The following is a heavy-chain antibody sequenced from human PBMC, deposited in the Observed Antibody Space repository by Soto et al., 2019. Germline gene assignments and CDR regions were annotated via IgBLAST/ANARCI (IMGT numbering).Heavy chain of an antibody. CDR3: AREGRAYCGGDCSLFDN. V-gene: IGHV3-33*01. J-gene: IGHJ4*02. CDR1: GFTFSSYG. Sequence: QVQLVESGGGVVQSGRSLRLSCAASGFTFSSYGMYWVRQAPGKGLEWVALVWFDGSKKYYADSVKGRFTISRDNSKKTLYLQMNSLRVEDTAVYYCAREGRAYCGGDCSLFDNWGQGTLVTVSS. CDR2: VWFDGSKK. D-gene: IGHD2-21*02.